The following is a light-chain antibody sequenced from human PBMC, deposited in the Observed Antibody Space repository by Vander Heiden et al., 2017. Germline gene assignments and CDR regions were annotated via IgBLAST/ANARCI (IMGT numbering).Light chain of an antibody. CDR3: QQYGT. Sequence: EIVLTQSPGTLSLSPGERATLSCRASQSVSSNSLAWYQQKLGQPPRLLIYGASSRATGIQDRFSGSGSGTDFTRTISRLEPEDSAGYDCQQYGTFGQGTKVEIK. V-gene: IGKV3-20*01. CDR1: QSVSSNS. J-gene: IGKJ1*01. CDR2: GAS.